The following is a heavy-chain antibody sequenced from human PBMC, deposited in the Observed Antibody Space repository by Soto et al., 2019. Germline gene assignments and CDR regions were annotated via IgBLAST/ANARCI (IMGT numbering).Heavy chain of an antibody. CDR3: ARDLYSSSARYFDY. V-gene: IGHV3-21*01. J-gene: IGHJ4*02. Sequence: EVQLVESGGGLVKPGGSLRLSCAASGFTFSSYSMNWVRQAPGKGLEWVSSISSSRSYIYYADSVKGRFTISSDNAKNSLYLQMNSLRAEDTAVYYCARDLYSSSARYFDYWGQGTLVTVSS. CDR1: GFTFSSYS. CDR2: ISSSRSYI. D-gene: IGHD6-6*01.